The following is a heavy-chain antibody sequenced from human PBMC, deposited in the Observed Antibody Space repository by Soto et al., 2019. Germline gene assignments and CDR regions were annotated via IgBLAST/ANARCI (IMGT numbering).Heavy chain of an antibody. J-gene: IGHJ4*02. CDR3: AKDLVLWFGELLEKPHPPTNFDY. CDR1: GFTFSSYA. Sequence: GGSLRLSCAASGFTFSSYAMSWVRQAPGKGLECVSAISGSGGSTYYADSVKGRFTISRDNSKNTLYLQMNSLRAEDTAVYYCAKDLVLWFGELLEKPHPPTNFDYWGQGTLVTVSS. D-gene: IGHD3-10*01. V-gene: IGHV3-23*01. CDR2: ISGSGGST.